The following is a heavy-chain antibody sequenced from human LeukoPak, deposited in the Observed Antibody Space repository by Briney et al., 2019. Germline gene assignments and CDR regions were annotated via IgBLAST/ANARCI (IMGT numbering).Heavy chain of an antibody. J-gene: IGHJ4*02. CDR3: AKAGDSYGYEGFDY. Sequence: PGRSLRLYCAASGFTFSSYGMHWVRQAPGKGLEWVAVISYDGSNKYYADSVKGRFTISRDNSKNTLYLQMNSLRAEDTAVYYCAKAGDSYGYEGFDYWGQGTLVTVSS. CDR2: ISYDGSNK. V-gene: IGHV3-30*18. D-gene: IGHD5-18*01. CDR1: GFTFSSYG.